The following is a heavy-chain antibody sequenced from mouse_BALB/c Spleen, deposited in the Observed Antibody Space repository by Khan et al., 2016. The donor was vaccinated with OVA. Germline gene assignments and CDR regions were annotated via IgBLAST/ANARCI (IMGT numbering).Heavy chain of an antibody. CDR3: ARLAYYYNSEGVAY. CDR1: GFTFSTYG. V-gene: IGHV5-6*01. J-gene: IGHJ3*01. Sequence: EVQLVESGGDLVKPGGSLKLSCAASGFTFSTYGMSWVRQTPDKRLEWVATISSGGSYTYYRDSVKGRFTISRDNAKNTLYLQMSSLKSEDTARYYCARLAYYYNSEGVAYWGQGTLVTVSA. D-gene: IGHD1-1*02. CDR2: ISSGGSYT.